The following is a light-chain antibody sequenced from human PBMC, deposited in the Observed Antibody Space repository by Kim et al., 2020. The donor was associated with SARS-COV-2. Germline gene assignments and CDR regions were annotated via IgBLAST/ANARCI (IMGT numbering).Light chain of an antibody. J-gene: IGLJ1*01. V-gene: IGLV2-14*01. CDR2: DVS. CDR3: SSYTTTSTLV. Sequence: QSALTQPASVSGSPGQSITISCSGTSSDVGAYDYVSWYQQHPGKAPKLMIYDVSDWPSGISNRFSGSKSGNTASLTISGLQAEDDADYYCSSYTTTSTLVFGTGTKVTVL. CDR1: SSDVGAYDY.